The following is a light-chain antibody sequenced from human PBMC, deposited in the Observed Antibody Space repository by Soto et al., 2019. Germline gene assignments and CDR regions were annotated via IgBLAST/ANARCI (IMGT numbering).Light chain of an antibody. Sequence: DIQMTQSPCSLSASVGDRVTITCRASQSISSYLNWYQQKPGKAPNLPIYTASSLESGVPSRFSGSGSGTDFTLTIASLQPEDFATYFCQQSYSRPRTFGQGTKVDIK. J-gene: IGKJ1*01. CDR3: QQSYSRPRT. CDR2: TAS. CDR1: QSISSY. V-gene: IGKV1-39*01.